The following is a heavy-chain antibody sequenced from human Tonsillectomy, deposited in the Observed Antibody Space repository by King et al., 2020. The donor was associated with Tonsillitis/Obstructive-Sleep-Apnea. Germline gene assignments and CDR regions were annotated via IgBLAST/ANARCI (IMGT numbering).Heavy chain of an antibody. D-gene: IGHD2-2*01. Sequence: VQLVESGGGLVQPGESLRLSCATSGFTFSNSAMSWVRQAPETGLEWVSAISGSGGSTYYAESVKGRFTISRDNSKNTLYLDMNTLRAEDTAVYYCAKAPTAVPALFDYWGQGTLVTVSS. J-gene: IGHJ4*02. CDR3: AKAPTAVPALFDY. V-gene: IGHV3-23*04. CDR2: ISGSGGST. CDR1: GFTFSNSA.